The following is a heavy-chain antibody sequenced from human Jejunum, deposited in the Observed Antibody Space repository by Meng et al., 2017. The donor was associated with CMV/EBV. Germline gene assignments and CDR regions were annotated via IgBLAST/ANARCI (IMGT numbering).Heavy chain of an antibody. Sequence: QLVPSGAEVKKPGASVKVSCKAPAYTFSSYGITWVRQAPGQGLEWMGWISVNTGYTEYAQKVEDRISMTTDTSTNTVYMELRSLRSDDTAVYYCGGAVAGQGIGMGGIDYWGQGTLVTVSS. CDR3: GGAVAGQGIGMGGIDY. V-gene: IGHV1-18*01. CDR2: ISVNTGYT. D-gene: IGHD6-19*01. CDR1: AYTFSSYG. J-gene: IGHJ4*02.